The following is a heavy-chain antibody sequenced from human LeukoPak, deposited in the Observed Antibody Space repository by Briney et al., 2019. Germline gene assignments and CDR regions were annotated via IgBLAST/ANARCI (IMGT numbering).Heavy chain of an antibody. CDR3: ARDEGYYGAPLFDY. Sequence: GASVKVSCKASGYTFTSYGISWVRQAPGQGLEWMGWISAYNGNTNYAQKLQGRVTMTTDTSTSTAYMELRSLRSDDTAVYYCARDEGYYGAPLFDYWGQGTLATVSS. J-gene: IGHJ4*02. CDR2: ISAYNGNT. CDR1: GYTFTSYG. V-gene: IGHV1-18*01. D-gene: IGHD4/OR15-4a*01.